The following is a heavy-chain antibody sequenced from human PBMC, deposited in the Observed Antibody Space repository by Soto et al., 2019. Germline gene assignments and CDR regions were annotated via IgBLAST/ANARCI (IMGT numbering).Heavy chain of an antibody. CDR3: ARSRDYDGMDV. J-gene: IGHJ6*02. V-gene: IGHV4-4*02. CDR2: IYHSGST. CDR1: GGSINSRYW. Sequence: SETLSLTCAVSGGSINSRYWWSWVRQSPGKGLEWIGEIYHSGSTNYNPSLKSRVTISVDTSKNQFSLKLSSVTAADTAVYYCARSRDYDGMDVWGQGTTVTVSS.